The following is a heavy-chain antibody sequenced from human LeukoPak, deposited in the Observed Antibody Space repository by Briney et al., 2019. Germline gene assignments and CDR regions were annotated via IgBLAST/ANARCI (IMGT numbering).Heavy chain of an antibody. D-gene: IGHD3-22*01. CDR3: ARFPDSSGYYFDY. CDR2: ISVYNGYTNI. CDR1: GYTFTSIG. V-gene: IGHV1-18*01. J-gene: IGHJ4*02. Sequence: ASVKVSCKASGYTFTSIGISWVRQAPGQGLEWMGWISVYNGYTNINYAQKFQGRVTLTTDTSTSTAHMELRSLRSDDTAVYYCARFPDSSGYYFDYWGQGTLVTVSS.